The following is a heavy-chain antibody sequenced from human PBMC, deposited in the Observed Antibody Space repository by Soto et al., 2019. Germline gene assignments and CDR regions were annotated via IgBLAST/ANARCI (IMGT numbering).Heavy chain of an antibody. CDR2: VSSDGSNT. V-gene: IGHV3-74*01. Sequence: EVQLVESGGGLVQPGGSLRLSCAASGFTLSSYWMHWVRQAPGKGLVWVSRVSSDGSNTAYADSVKGRFTISRDNARNTLSLQMNSLRAEDTAVYYCARVAGVNGDYVNWFDPSGQGTLVTVSS. J-gene: IGHJ5*02. D-gene: IGHD4-17*01. CDR1: GFTLSSYW. CDR3: ARVAGVNGDYVNWFDP.